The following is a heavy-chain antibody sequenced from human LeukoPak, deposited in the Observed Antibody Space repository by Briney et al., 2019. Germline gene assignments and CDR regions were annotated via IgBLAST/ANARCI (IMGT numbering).Heavy chain of an antibody. CDR3: ARGIAAAGSPTVFDY. CDR2: IYYSGST. CDR1: GGSISSSSYY. D-gene: IGHD6-13*01. V-gene: IGHV4-39*07. J-gene: IGHJ4*02. Sequence: PSETLSLTCTVSGGSISSSSYYWGWIRQPPGRGLEWIGSIYYSGSTYYNPSLKSRVTISVDKSKNQFSLKLSSVTAADTAVYYCARGIAAAGSPTVFDYWGQGTLVTVSS.